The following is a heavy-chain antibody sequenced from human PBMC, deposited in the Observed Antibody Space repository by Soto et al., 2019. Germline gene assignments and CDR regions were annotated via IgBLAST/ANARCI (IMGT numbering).Heavy chain of an antibody. CDR2: INPNSGGT. J-gene: IGHJ5*02. CDR3: ARDAYYYGSGSYYNSNWFDP. CDR1: GYTFTGHY. D-gene: IGHD3-10*01. Sequence: ASVKVSCQASGYTFTGHYMHWVRQAPGQGLEWMGWINPNSGGTNYAQKFQGWVTMTRDTSISTAYMELSRLRSDDTAVYYCARDAYYYGSGSYYNSNWFDPWGQGTLVTVSS. V-gene: IGHV1-2*04.